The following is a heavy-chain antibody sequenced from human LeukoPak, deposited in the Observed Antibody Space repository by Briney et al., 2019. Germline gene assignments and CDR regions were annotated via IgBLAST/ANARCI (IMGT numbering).Heavy chain of an antibody. J-gene: IGHJ5*02. CDR1: GCTFSSYS. D-gene: IGHD6-6*01. V-gene: IGHV1-69*02. CDR2: IIPILGIA. CDR3: ASYYSSSSFS. Sequence: VASVTVTLMCSGCTFSSYSINWLRQAPGQGREWMGRIIPILGIANYEQKFHGRVTITADKSPSTAYMELSSLRSEDTDVYYCASYYSSSSFSWGQGTLVTVSS.